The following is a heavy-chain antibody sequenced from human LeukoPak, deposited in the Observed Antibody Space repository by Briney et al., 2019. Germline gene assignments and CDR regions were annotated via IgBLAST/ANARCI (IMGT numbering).Heavy chain of an antibody. J-gene: IGHJ4*02. CDR3: ARDWVHPYYYDSSGYNPFDY. V-gene: IGHV1-46*01. D-gene: IGHD3-22*01. Sequence: ASVEVSCKASGYTFTSYYMHWVRQAPGQGLEWMGIINPSGGSTSYAQKFQGRVTMTRDTSTSTVYMELSSLRSEDTAVYYCARDWVHPYYYDSSGYNPFDYWGQGTLVTVSS. CDR2: INPSGGST. CDR1: GYTFTSYY.